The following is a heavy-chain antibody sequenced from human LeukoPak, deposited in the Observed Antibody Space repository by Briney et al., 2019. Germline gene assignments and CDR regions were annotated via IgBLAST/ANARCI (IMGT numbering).Heavy chain of an antibody. D-gene: IGHD3-10*01. CDR3: ARQVRDAFDI. CDR2: ISGSGGST. J-gene: IGHJ3*02. Sequence: GGSLRLSCAASGFTFSSYAMTWVRQAPGKGLGWVSVISGSGGSTYYADSVKGRFTISRDNSKNTLYLQMNSLRAEDTAVYYCARQVRDAFDIWGQGTMVTVSS. CDR1: GFTFSSYA. V-gene: IGHV3-23*01.